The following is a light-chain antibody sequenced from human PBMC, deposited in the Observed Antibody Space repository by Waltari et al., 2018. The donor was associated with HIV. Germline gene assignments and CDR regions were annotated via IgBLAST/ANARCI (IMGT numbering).Light chain of an antibody. J-gene: IGLJ1*01. CDR3: NSWTSSTTLV. Sequence: QSALPLPPSVAGSPGTPLPLSCTGTNSHLGCYVFVSWYQQYPGKAPRLIISDVHKRPSGVSGRFSGSKHGYTASLTIPGLRAEDEADYFCNSWTSSTTLVFGTGTKVILL. CDR2: DVH. V-gene: IGLV2-14*01. CDR1: NSHLGCYVF.